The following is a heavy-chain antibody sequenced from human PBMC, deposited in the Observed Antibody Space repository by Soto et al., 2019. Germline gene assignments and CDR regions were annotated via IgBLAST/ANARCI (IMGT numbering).Heavy chain of an antibody. CDR1: GFTFSSYG. D-gene: IGHD3-22*01. CDR2: IWYDGSNK. CDR3: ARDYYYDSSGWGYGMDV. Sequence: GGSLRLSCAASGFTFSSYGMHWVRQAPGKGLEWVAVIWYDGSNKYYADSVKGRFTISRDNSKNTLYLQMNSLRAEDTAVYYCARDYYYDSSGWGYGMDVWGQGTTVTVSS. J-gene: IGHJ6*02. V-gene: IGHV3-33*01.